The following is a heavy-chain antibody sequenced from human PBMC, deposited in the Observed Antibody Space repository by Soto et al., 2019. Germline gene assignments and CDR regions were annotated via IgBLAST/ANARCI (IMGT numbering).Heavy chain of an antibody. J-gene: IGHJ4*02. CDR3: SKDPDSSGWYYFYY. Sequence: GGSLRLSCAASGFTFSSYAMSWVRQAPGKGLEWVSAISGSGGSTYYADSVKGRFTISRDNSKNTLYLQMNSLRAEDTAVYYCSKDPDSSGWYYFYYWGQGSLVTVSS. CDR1: GFTFSSYA. D-gene: IGHD6-19*01. V-gene: IGHV3-23*01. CDR2: ISGSGGST.